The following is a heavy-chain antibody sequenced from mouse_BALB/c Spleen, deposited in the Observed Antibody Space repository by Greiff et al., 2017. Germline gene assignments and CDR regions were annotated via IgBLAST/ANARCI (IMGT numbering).Heavy chain of an antibody. V-gene: IGHV5-6-3*01. CDR1: GFTFSSYG. CDR2: INSNGGST. CDR3: ARDRGYYNY. D-gene: IGHD2-3*01. J-gene: IGHJ2*01. Sequence: EVKLVESGGGLVQPGGSLKLSCAASGFTFSSYGMSWVRQTPDKRLELVATINSNGGSTYYPDSVKGRFTISRDNAKNTLYLQMSSLKSEDTAMYYCARDRGYYNYWGQGTTLTVSS.